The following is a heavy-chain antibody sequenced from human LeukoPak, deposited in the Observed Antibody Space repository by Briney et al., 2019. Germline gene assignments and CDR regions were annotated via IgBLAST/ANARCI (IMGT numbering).Heavy chain of an antibody. CDR1: GLTLRNIF. Sequence: PGGSLRLSCAVSGLTLRNIFLNWVRQAPGKGPEWVGRIKSQSDGGTTDYAAPVKGRFSISRDDSENSLFLQMNSLKTEDTAVYYCSYGANFYFDLWGRGTPVTVSS. D-gene: IGHD4/OR15-4a*01. V-gene: IGHV3-15*07. CDR2: IKSQSDGGTT. CDR3: SYGANFYFDL. J-gene: IGHJ2*01.